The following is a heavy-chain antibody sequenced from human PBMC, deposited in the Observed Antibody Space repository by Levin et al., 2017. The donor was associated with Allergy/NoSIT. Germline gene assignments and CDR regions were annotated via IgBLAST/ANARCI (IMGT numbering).Heavy chain of an antibody. V-gene: IGHV4-59*12. J-gene: IGHJ3*02. D-gene: IGHD3-3*01. CDR2: IYYSGST. CDR1: GGSISSYY. Sequence: SETLSLTCTVSGGSISSYYWSWIRQPPGKGLEWIGYIYYSGSTNYNPSLKSRVTISVDTSKNQFSLKLSSVTAADTAVYYCARDRETTYDFWSGYYVPGAFDIWGQGTMVTVSS. CDR3: ARDRETTYDFWSGYYVPGAFDI.